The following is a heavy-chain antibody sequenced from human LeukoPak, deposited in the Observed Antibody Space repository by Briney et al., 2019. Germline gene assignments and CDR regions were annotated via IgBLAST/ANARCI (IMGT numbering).Heavy chain of an antibody. Sequence: SETLSLTCTVSGGSISSYYWSWIRQPPGKGLEWIGYIFYSGSTNYNPSLKSRVTISVDTSKNQFSLKLSSVTAADTAVYYCASLGGGDSYYFDYWGQGTLVTVSP. J-gene: IGHJ4*02. CDR2: IFYSGST. CDR1: GGSISSYY. D-gene: IGHD2-21*02. V-gene: IGHV4-59*01. CDR3: ASLGGGDSYYFDY.